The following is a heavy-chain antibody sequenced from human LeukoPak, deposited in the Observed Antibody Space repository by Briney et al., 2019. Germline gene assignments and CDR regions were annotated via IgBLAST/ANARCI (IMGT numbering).Heavy chain of an antibody. D-gene: IGHD2-21*02. CDR1: GGSISSSSYY. Sequence: SETLSLTCTVSGGSISSSSYYWGWIRQPPGRGLGWIGSIYYSGSTYYNPSLKSRVTISVDTSKNQFSLKLSSVTAADTAVYYCASGRGGGDSIDYWGQETLVTVSS. CDR2: IYYSGST. J-gene: IGHJ4*02. CDR3: ASGRGGGDSIDY. V-gene: IGHV4-39*01.